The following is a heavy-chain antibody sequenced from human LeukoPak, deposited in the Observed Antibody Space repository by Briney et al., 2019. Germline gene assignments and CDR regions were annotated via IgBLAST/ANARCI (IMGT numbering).Heavy chain of an antibody. CDR2: INHSGST. D-gene: IGHD3-16*01. CDR3: AKAAMITFGGALDY. J-gene: IGHJ4*02. V-gene: IGHV4-34*01. Sequence: SETLSLTCAVYGGSFSGYYWSWIRQPPGKGLEWIGEINHSGSTNYNPSLKSRVTISVDTSKNQFSLKLSSVTAADTAVYYCAKAAMITFGGALDYWGQGILVTVSS. CDR1: GGSFSGYY.